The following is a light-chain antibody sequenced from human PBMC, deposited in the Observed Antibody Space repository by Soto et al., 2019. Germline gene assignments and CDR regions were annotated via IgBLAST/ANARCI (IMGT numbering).Light chain of an antibody. V-gene: IGKV1-39*01. J-gene: IGKJ5*01. CDR1: QSISSD. CDR3: QQIYSIPIT. Sequence: DIQMPQSPFSLSASVADRVTITCRTSQSISSDLNWYQQKAGKAPKLLIYAASSLQSGVPSRFSGSGSGTHFTLTISSLQPEDFATYYCQQIYSIPITFGQGTRLEIK. CDR2: AAS.